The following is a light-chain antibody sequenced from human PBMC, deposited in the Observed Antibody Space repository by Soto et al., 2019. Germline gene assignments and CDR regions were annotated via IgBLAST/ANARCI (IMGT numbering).Light chain of an antibody. Sequence: DIQMTQSPSSLSASIGDRVTIACRASQSISTYLNWYQQKPGKAPKLLIYAASSLQSGVPSRFSGSASGPDFTLTISSLQPEDFATYYCQQSYSNLLSPFGPGTKVDIK. J-gene: IGKJ3*01. V-gene: IGKV1-39*01. CDR3: QQSYSNLLSP. CDR1: QSISTY. CDR2: AAS.